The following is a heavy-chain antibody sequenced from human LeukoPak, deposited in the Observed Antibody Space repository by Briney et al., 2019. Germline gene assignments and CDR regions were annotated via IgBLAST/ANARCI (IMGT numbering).Heavy chain of an antibody. CDR2: ISGDGTET. D-gene: IGHD3-22*01. CDR1: GLIFRNYA. J-gene: IGHJ4*02. V-gene: IGHV3-23*01. CDR3: AKAYYDSSGYYVPSHFDY. Sequence: GGSLRLSCTASGLIFRNYAMTWVRQAPRKGLEWVSTISGDGTETFYADSVKGRFTISRDNSKNTHYLQMCSLRAEDTGIYYCAKAYYDSSGYYVPSHFDYWGQGTLVTVSS.